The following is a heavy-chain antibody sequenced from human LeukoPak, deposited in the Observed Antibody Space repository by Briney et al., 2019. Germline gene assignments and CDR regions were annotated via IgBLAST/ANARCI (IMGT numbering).Heavy chain of an antibody. CDR1: GFTFSDYY. J-gene: IGHJ3*02. CDR3: ARDLVPSDAFDI. D-gene: IGHD2-8*02. V-gene: IGHV3-11*06. Sequence: GGSLRLSCAASGFTFSDYYMSWIRQAPGKGREWVSYISSSSSYTNYADSVKGRFTISRDNAKNSLYLQMNSLRAEDTAVYYCARDLVPSDAFDIWGQGTMVTVSS. CDR2: ISSSSSYT.